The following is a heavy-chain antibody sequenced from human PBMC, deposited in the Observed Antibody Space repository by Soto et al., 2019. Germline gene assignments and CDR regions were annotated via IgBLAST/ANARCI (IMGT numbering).Heavy chain of an antibody. CDR3: ARVIMGPGVSSSFYLDY. J-gene: IGHJ4*02. CDR2: ISGYNGKT. V-gene: IGHV1-18*01. D-gene: IGHD6-6*01. CDR1: AFSFSSYG. Sequence: GASVKVSCKTSAFSFSSYGISWVRQAPGQGLEWMGWISGYNGKTDYARKLQGRVTLTTDTSASTAHMELRSLRSDDTAVYFCARVIMGPGVSSSFYLDYWGQGTLVTVSS.